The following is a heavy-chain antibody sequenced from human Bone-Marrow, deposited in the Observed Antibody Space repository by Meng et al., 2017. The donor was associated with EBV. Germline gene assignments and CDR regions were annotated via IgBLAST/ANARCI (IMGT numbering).Heavy chain of an antibody. CDR3: ARVVPAARTYYFDY. CDR1: GFTFSSYS. Sequence: QLVESGGGLVKPGGSLRLSCAASGFTFSSYSMNWVRQAPGKGLEWVSSISSSSSYIYYADSVKGRFTISRDNAKNSLYLQMNSLRAEDTAVYYCARVVPAARTYYFDYWGQGTLVTVSS. J-gene: IGHJ4*02. V-gene: IGHV3-21*01. CDR2: ISSSSSYI. D-gene: IGHD2-2*01.